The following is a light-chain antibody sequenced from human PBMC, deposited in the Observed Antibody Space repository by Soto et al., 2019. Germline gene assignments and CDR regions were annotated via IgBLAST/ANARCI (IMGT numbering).Light chain of an antibody. CDR3: MQNVPLPVT. CDR1: ESLLHTDGKTY. V-gene: IGKV2D-29*01. CDR2: EVS. Sequence: EIVVTQTPLSLSVIPGQPASISCKSSESLLHTDGKTYLFWYLQRPGQPPQLLISEVSNRFSGVPDRFSGSGSGTDFTLKISRVETEDVGLYYCMQNVPLPVTFGGGTRVEIK. J-gene: IGKJ4*01.